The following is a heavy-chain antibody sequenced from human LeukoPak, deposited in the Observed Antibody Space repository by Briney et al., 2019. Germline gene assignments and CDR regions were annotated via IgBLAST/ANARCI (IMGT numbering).Heavy chain of an antibody. V-gene: IGHV3-9*01. CDR1: GFTFDDYA. D-gene: IGHD6-13*01. J-gene: IGHJ6*03. Sequence: PGGSLRLSCAASGFTFDDYAMHWVRQAPGKGLEWVSGISWSSGSIGYADSVKGRFTISRDNAKNSLYLQMNSLRAEDTALYYCAKDRYSSSLFYMDVWGKGTTVTVSS. CDR2: ISWSSGSI. CDR3: AKDRYSSSLFYMDV.